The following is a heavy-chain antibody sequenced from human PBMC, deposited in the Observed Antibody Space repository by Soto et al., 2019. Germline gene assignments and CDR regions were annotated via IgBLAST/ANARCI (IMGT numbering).Heavy chain of an antibody. CDR1: GFTLSGYA. CDR3: ARRARPDFYYMDV. D-gene: IGHD6-6*01. Sequence: EVQLAESGGGLAQPGGSLRLSCAASGFTLSGYAMDWVRQAPGKGLEYVSGINSNGVGTYYANSVQGRFTISRDNSKNTVYLQMGSLRPEDMAVYYCARRARPDFYYMDVWGKGTTVTVS. J-gene: IGHJ6*03. V-gene: IGHV3-64*01. CDR2: INSNGVGT.